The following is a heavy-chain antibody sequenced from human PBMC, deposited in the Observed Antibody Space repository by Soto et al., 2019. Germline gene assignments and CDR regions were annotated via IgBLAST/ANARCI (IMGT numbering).Heavy chain of an antibody. V-gene: IGHV3-23*01. CDR2: ISGSGGST. Sequence: GGSLRLSCAASAFTFSSYAMSWVRQAPGKGLEWVSAISGSGGSTYYADSVKGRFTISRDNSKNTLYLQMNSLRAEDTAVYYCAKDLYYDSSGYSFSSAFDIWGQGTMVTVSS. D-gene: IGHD3-22*01. J-gene: IGHJ3*02. CDR1: AFTFSSYA. CDR3: AKDLYYDSSGYSFSSAFDI.